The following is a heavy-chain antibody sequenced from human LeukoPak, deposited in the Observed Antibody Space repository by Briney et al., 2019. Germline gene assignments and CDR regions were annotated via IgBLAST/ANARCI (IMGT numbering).Heavy chain of an antibody. Sequence: GGSLRLSCAASGFTFSGFWMTWVRQAPGKGLEWVAKIKQDGSEKYYVDSVKGRFTISRDSAKDLVYLQMNSLRAEDTAVYYCARGVGGDYWGQGTLVTVSS. V-gene: IGHV3-7*01. CDR2: IKQDGSEK. J-gene: IGHJ4*02. CDR1: GFTFSGFW. CDR3: ARGVGGDY.